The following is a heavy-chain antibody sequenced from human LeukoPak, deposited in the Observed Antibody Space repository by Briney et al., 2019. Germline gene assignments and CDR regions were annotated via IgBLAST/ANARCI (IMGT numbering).Heavy chain of an antibody. V-gene: IGHV3-23*01. D-gene: IGHD6-19*01. J-gene: IGHJ4*02. Sequence: GGSLRLSCAASGFTLSSYAMSWVRQAPGKGLEWVSAISGSGGSTYYADSVKGRFTISRDNSKNTLYLQMNSLRAEDTAVYYCAKGRQWLVQPLVDYWGQGTLVTVSS. CDR2: ISGSGGST. CDR3: AKGRQWLVQPLVDY. CDR1: GFTLSSYA.